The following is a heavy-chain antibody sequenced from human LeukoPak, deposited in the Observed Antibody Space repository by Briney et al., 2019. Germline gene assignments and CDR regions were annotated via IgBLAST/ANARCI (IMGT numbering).Heavy chain of an antibody. CDR2: ISYDGSNK. CDR3: AKEDVGYNGGGYFDY. D-gene: IGHD5-24*01. Sequence: PGRSLRLSCAASGFTFSSYGMHWVRQAPGKGLKCVAVISYDGSNKYYADSVKGRFTISRDNSKNTLYLQMHSLRAEDTAVYYCAKEDVGYNGGGYFDYWGQGTLVTVSS. CDR1: GFTFSSYG. J-gene: IGHJ4*02. V-gene: IGHV3-30*18.